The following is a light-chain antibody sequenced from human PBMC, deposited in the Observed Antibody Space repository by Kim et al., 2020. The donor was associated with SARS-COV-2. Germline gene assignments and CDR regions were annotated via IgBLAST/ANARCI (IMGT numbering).Light chain of an antibody. CDR2: SNN. V-gene: IGLV1-44*01. Sequence: TLTWYQQLPGTPPTLLIFSNNQRPSGVPDRFSGSKSGTSASLAISGLQSEDEGDYYCAAWDDSVNGVFGGGTQLTVL. CDR3: AAWDDSVNGV. CDR1: T. J-gene: IGLJ3*02.